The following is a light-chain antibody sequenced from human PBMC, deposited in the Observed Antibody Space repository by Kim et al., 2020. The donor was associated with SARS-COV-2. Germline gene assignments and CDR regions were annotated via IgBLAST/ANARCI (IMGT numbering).Light chain of an antibody. CDR1: QSVNSN. CDR2: GAS. J-gene: IGKJ1*01. Sequence: EIVMTQSPATLSVSPGERVTLSCRASQSVNSNLVWYQQKLGQAPRLLISGASTRATGIPARFSASGSGTEFTLTISSLQSEDFAVYYCQQHNNWPRTFGQGTKVEIK. V-gene: IGKV3-15*01. CDR3: QQHNNWPRT.